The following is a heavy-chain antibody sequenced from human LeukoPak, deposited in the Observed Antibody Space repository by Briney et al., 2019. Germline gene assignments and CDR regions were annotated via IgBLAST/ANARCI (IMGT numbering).Heavy chain of an antibody. CDR1: GGTFSSYA. CDR3: ASQPCSGGSCYSGGLGFDY. CDR2: IIPILGIA. J-gene: IGHJ4*02. V-gene: IGHV1-69*04. Sequence: SVKVSCKASGGTFSSYAISCVRQAPGQGLEWMGRIIPILGIANYAQKFQGRVTITADKSTSTAYMELSSLRSEDTAVYYCASQPCSGGSCYSGGLGFDYWGQGTLVTASS. D-gene: IGHD2-15*01.